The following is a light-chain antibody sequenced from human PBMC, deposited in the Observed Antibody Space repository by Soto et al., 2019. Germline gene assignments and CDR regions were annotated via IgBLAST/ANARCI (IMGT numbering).Light chain of an antibody. J-gene: IGKJ1*01. CDR3: PQLNNYPRT. Sequence: DIQLTQSPSFLSASVGDRVTITCRASQGISSYLAWYQQKPGKAPKLLISTASTLQSGVPSRFSGSGSGTEFTPTISSLQPEDFATYYCPQLNNYPRTFGQGTKVEIK. V-gene: IGKV1-9*01. CDR1: QGISSY. CDR2: TAS.